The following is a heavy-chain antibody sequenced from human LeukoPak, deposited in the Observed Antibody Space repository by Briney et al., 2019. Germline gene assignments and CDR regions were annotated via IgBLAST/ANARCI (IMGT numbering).Heavy chain of an antibody. J-gene: IGHJ2*01. CDR2: IRYDGSNK. V-gene: IGHV3-30*02. CDR3: ARHGYCSSTSCSWWYFDL. Sequence: PGGSLRLSCAASGFTFSSYGMHWVRQAPGKGLEWVAFIRYDGSNKYYADSVKGRFTISRDNSKNTLYLQMNSLRAEDTAVYYCARHGYCSSTSCSWWYFDLWGRGTLVTVSS. CDR1: GFTFSSYG. D-gene: IGHD2-2*03.